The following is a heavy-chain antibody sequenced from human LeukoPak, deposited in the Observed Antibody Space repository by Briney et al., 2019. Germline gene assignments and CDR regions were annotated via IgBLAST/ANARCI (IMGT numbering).Heavy chain of an antibody. V-gene: IGHV3-23*01. CDR3: AKYRTGPPYGLDV. Sequence: GGSLRLSCAASGFTFTTYAMNWVRQAPGKGLEWVSGISGSGGSTWYADSVKGRFTISRDNSKNTLYLQTNRLRAEDTATYYCAKYRTGPPYGLDVWGQGTTVTVSS. CDR1: GFTFTTYA. D-gene: IGHD1-26*01. J-gene: IGHJ6*02. CDR2: ISGSGGST.